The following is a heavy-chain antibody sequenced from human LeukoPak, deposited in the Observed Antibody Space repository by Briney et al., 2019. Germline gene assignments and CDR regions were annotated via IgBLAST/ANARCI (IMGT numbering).Heavy chain of an antibody. Sequence: GGSLRLSCAASGFTFSSYAMSWVRQAPGKGLEWVSVISDSGGSTYYADSVKGRFTISRDNPKNTLYLQMSSLRPEDTAVYYCAKGENDAFDIWGPGTMVTVSS. CDR1: GFTFSSYA. CDR2: ISDSGGST. CDR3: AKGENDAFDI. J-gene: IGHJ3*02. V-gene: IGHV3-23*01.